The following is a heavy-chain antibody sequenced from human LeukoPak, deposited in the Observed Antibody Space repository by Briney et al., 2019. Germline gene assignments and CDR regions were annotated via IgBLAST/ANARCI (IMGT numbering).Heavy chain of an antibody. CDR2: VYPGGST. Sequence: SETLSLTCAVSGDSISNSNWWTWTRQPPGKGLEWIGEVYPGGSTNYSPSLKSRVTISVDKSKNQFSLKLSSVTAADTAVYYCARGHELWFGELSAWFDPWGQGTLVTVSS. CDR1: GDSISNSNW. CDR3: ARGHELWFGELSAWFDP. V-gene: IGHV4-4*02. J-gene: IGHJ5*02. D-gene: IGHD3-10*01.